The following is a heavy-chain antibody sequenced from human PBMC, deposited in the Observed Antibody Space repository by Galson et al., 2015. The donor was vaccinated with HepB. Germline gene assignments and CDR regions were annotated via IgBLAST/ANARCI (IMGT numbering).Heavy chain of an antibody. CDR2: ISYDGSNK. CDR3: AKVGVDYSNYNYFDY. CDR1: GFTFSSYG. D-gene: IGHD4-11*01. Sequence: SLRLSCAASGFTFSSYGMHWVRQAPGKGLEWVAVISYDGSNKYYADSVKGRFTISRDNSKNTLYLQMNSLRAEDTAVYYCAKVGVDYSNYNYFDYWGQGTLVTVSS. V-gene: IGHV3-30*18. J-gene: IGHJ4*02.